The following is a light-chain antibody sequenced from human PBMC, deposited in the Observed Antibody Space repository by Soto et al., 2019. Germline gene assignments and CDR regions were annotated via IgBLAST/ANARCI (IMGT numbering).Light chain of an antibody. CDR3: QQYGNSPMYS. CDR2: GTS. J-gene: IGKJ2*03. Sequence: EIVLTQSPGTLSLSPGEGATLSCRASQSVSSSYLAWYQLKPGQAPRLLIYGTSTRATGIPDRFSGSGSGTDFTLTISRLEPEDFAVYYCQQYGNSPMYSFGQGTKLEIK. V-gene: IGKV3-20*01. CDR1: QSVSSSY.